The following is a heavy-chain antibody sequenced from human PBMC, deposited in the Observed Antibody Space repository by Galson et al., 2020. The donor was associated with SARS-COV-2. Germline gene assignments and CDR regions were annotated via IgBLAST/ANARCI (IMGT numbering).Heavy chain of an antibody. J-gene: IGHJ4*02. D-gene: IGHD1-26*01. CDR1: GFTFSNAW. CDR3: TTEMRWELLLDY. CDR2: IKSKTDGGPT. V-gene: IGHV3-15*01. Sequence: TGGSLRLSCAASGFTFSNAWMSWVRQAPGKGLEWVGRIKSKTDGGPTDYAAPVKDRFTILRDASKNTLNLQMNSLKTEDTAVYYGTTEMRWELLLDYWGQGTLVTVSS.